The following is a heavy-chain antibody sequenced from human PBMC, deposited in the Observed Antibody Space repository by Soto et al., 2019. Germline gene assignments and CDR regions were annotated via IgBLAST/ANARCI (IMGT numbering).Heavy chain of an antibody. CDR1: GYTFTGYY. J-gene: IGHJ6*02. V-gene: IGHV1-2*02. Sequence: ASVKVSCKASGYTFTGYYMHWVRQAPGQGLEWMGWINPNSGGTNYAQKFQGRVTMTTDTSTRTAYLELRSLRSDDTAVYYCARVPHNFNWVPYGLDVWGQGTTVTVSS. D-gene: IGHD7-27*01. CDR3: ARVPHNFNWVPYGLDV. CDR2: INPNSGGT.